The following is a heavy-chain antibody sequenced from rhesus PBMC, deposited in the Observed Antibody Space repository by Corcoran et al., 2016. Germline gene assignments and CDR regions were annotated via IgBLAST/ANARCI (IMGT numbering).Heavy chain of an antibody. D-gene: IGHD1-26*01. Sequence: QVTLKESGPALVKPTQTLTLTCTFSGFSLTTSGMGVGWIRRPPGKALEWLALIYWDDDKRYSTSLKSRLTISKDTSKNQVVLTMTNMDPVDTATYYCARYNWNYGYFDYWGQGVLVTVSS. CDR2: IYWDDDK. CDR1: GFSLTTSGMG. J-gene: IGHJ4*01. V-gene: IGHV2-174*01. CDR3: ARYNWNYGYFDY.